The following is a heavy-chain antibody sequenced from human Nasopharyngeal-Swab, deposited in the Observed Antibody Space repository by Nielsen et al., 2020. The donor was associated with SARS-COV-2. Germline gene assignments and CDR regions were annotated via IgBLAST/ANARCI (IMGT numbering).Heavy chain of an antibody. CDR2: FDPEDGEI. D-gene: IGHD5-18*01. CDR1: GYTLTELS. J-gene: IGHJ4*02. V-gene: IGHV1-24*01. Sequence: ASVKVSCKVSGYTLTELSMHWVRQAPGKGLEWMGGFDPEDGEIIYAQKFQGRVTMTEDTSTDTAYMELSSLRSEDTAVYYCATVETGPGLPFDYWGQGTLVTVSS. CDR3: ATVETGPGLPFDY.